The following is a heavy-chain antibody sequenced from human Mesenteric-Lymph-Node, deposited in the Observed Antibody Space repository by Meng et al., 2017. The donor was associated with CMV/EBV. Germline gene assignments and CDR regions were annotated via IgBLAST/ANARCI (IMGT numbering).Heavy chain of an antibody. D-gene: IGHD4-23*01. CDR1: GGSFSGYY. Sequence: VQARQLGAVLLKPSDTLSPTCAVYGGSFSGYYWSWIRQPPGKGLEWIGEINHSGSTNYNPSLKSRVTISVDTSKNQFSLKLSSVTAADTAVYYCARHQRWLKSEGGFNYWGQGTLVTVSS. CDR2: INHSGST. CDR3: ARHQRWLKSEGGFNY. J-gene: IGHJ4*02. V-gene: IGHV4-34*01.